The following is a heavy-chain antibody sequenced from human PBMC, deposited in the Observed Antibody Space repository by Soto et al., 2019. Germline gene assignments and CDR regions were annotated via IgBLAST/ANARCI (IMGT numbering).Heavy chain of an antibody. J-gene: IGHJ4*02. CDR2: INTLSGDT. V-gene: IGHV1-2*02. CDR3: ARSLLNVILPLGY. D-gene: IGHD3-3*02. Sequence: ASVKVSCKASGYTFSGYYMHWVRQAPGQGLEWMGWINTLSGDTSFPQKFQGRLAMTRDTSIDTVFMEVSRLTSDDTAIYYCARSLLNVILPLGYWGQGTLVTVLL. CDR1: GYTFSGYY.